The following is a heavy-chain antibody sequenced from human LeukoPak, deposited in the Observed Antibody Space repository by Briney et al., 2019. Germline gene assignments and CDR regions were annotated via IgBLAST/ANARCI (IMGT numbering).Heavy chain of an antibody. CDR1: GGSISSYY. Sequence: SETLSLTCTASGGSISSYYWSWIRQPPGKGLEWIGYIYYSGSTNYNPSLKSRVTISVDTSKNQFSLKLSSVTAADTAVYYCARTPSSRPTLAFDIWGQGTMVTVSS. D-gene: IGHD4-17*01. CDR3: ARTPSSRPTLAFDI. V-gene: IGHV4-59*08. CDR2: IYYSGST. J-gene: IGHJ3*02.